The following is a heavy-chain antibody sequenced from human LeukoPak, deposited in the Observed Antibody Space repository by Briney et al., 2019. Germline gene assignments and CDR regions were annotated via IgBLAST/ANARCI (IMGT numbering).Heavy chain of an antibody. V-gene: IGHV3-30*03. J-gene: IGHJ4*02. CDR3: AREAFNYGDHYFDY. D-gene: IGHD4-17*01. CDR1: EFTLSSYG. CDR2: ISYDGSNK. Sequence: GGSLRLSCAASEFTLSSYGMHWVRQAPGXGLEWVXVISYDGSNKYYADSVKGRFTISRDNAKNALYLQMSSLRAEDTAVYHCAREAFNYGDHYFDYWGQGTLVTVSS.